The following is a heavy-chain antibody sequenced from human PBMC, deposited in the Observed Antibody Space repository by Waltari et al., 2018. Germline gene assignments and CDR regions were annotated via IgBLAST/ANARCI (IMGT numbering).Heavy chain of an antibody. CDR1: GGSISSYY. J-gene: IGHJ4*02. V-gene: IGHV4-59*01. D-gene: IGHD6-13*01. CDR3: ARGRIAAAGPSGEDY. CDR2: IYYSGST. Sequence: QVQLQESGPGLVKPSETLSITCTVSGGSISSYYWSWIRQPPGKGLEWIGYIYYSGSTNYNPSLKSRVTISVDTSKNQFSLKLSSVTAADTAVYYCARGRIAAAGPSGEDYWGQGTLVTVSS.